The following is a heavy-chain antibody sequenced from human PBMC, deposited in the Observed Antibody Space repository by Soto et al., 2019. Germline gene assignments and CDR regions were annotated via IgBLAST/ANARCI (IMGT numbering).Heavy chain of an antibody. J-gene: IGHJ4*01. CDR2: ISSSSSYI. V-gene: IGHV3-21*01. CDR1: GFTFSSYS. Sequence: GGSLRLSCAASGFTFSSYSMNWVRQAPGKGLEWVSSISSSSSYIYYADSVKGRFTISRDNAKNSLYLQMNSLRAEDTYVYYCARERSGYSYDDWGQGTLVTVSS. CDR3: ARERSGYSYDD. D-gene: IGHD5-18*01.